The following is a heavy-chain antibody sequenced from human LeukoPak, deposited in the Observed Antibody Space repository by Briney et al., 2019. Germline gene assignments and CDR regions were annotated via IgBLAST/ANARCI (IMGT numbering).Heavy chain of an antibody. D-gene: IGHD2-2*01. V-gene: IGHV3-30*04. CDR2: ISYDGSNK. J-gene: IGHJ4*02. CDR1: GFTFSSYA. CDR3: ARTSPLGYCSSTSCPGDY. Sequence: GGSLRLSCAASGFTFSSYAMHWVRQAPGKGLEWVAVISYDGSNKYYADSVKGRFTISRDNSKNTLYLQMNSLRAEDTAVYYCARTSPLGYCSSTSCPGDYWGQGTLVTVSS.